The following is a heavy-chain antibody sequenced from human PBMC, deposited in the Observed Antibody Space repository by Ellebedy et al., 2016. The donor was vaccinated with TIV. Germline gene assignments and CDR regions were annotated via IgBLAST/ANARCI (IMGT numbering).Heavy chain of an antibody. D-gene: IGHD1-26*01. CDR1: GGTFSSYA. V-gene: IGHV1-69*04. Sequence: AASVKVSCKASGGTFSSYAISWVRQAPGQGLEWMGRIIPILGIAYYAQKFQGKVTITADKSTSTAYMELSSLRSEDTAVYYCARDPPVGATDYWGQGTLVTVSS. J-gene: IGHJ4*02. CDR3: ARDPPVGATDY. CDR2: IIPILGIA.